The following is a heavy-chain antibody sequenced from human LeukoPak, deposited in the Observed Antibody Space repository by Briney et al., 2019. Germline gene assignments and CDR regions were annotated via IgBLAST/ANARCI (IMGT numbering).Heavy chain of an antibody. Sequence: ASVKVSCKASGYTFTSYYISWVRQAPGQGLQWMGWMSSKSGHTAYAQKFQGRVIFTRNISISTAYMEVSSLTSEDTAVYYCAKGRASAGGYSGYDWGDWFDPWGQGTLVTVSS. CDR3: AKGRASAGGYSGYDWGDWFDP. D-gene: IGHD5-12*01. CDR2: MSSKSGHT. J-gene: IGHJ5*02. CDR1: GYTFTSYY. V-gene: IGHV1-8*03.